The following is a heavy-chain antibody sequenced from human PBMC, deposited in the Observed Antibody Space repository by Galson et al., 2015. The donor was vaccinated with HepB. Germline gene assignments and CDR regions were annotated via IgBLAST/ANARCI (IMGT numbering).Heavy chain of an antibody. J-gene: IGHJ6*02. V-gene: IGHV1-46*01. Sequence: SVKVSCKASGYTFTSYYMHWVRQAPGQGLEWMGIINPSGGSTSYAQKFQGRVTMTRDTSTSTVYMELSSLRSEDTAVYYCARDRRQGHYDILTGYSIYYYYGMDVWGQGTTVTVSS. D-gene: IGHD3-9*01. CDR1: GYTFTSYY. CDR3: ARDRRQGHYDILTGYSIYYYYGMDV. CDR2: INPSGGST.